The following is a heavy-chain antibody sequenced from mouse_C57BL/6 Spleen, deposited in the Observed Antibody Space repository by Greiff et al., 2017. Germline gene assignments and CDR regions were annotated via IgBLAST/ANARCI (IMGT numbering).Heavy chain of an antibody. CDR3: ARRDYGSSWYVDV. CDR1: GYAFSSYW. Sequence: VQLQQSGAELVKPGASVKISCKASGYAFSSYWMNWVKQRPGKGLEWIGQIYPGDGDTNYNGKFKGKATLTADKSSSTAYMQLSSLTSEDSAVYFCARRDYGSSWYVDVWGTGTTVTVSS. CDR2: IYPGDGDT. D-gene: IGHD1-1*01. V-gene: IGHV1-80*01. J-gene: IGHJ1*03.